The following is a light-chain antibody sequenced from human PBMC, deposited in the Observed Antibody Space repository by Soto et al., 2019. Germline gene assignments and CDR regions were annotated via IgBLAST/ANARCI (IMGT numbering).Light chain of an antibody. CDR3: QQYGGSPKT. J-gene: IGKJ1*01. CDR1: QSVSNY. V-gene: IGKV3-20*01. Sequence: EIVLTQSPGTLSLSPGERATLSCRASQSVSNYLAWYQQKPGQAPRLLIYGASSRATGIPDRFSGSGSGTDFTLTISRLEPEDFAVYYCQQYGGSPKTFGQGTKVDIK. CDR2: GAS.